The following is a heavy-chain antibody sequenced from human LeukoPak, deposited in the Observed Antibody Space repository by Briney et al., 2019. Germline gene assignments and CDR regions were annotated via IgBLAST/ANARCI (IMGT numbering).Heavy chain of an antibody. CDR3: ATLYGGQRADGY. V-gene: IGHV3-53*01. J-gene: IGHJ4*02. CDR1: GCIVSDNY. Sequence: GGSLRLSCAASGCIVSDNYMSWVRQAPGKGLEWVSSIYGGDSTEYAGSVKGRFTISRDISKNTLYLQMNSLRTEDTAVYYCATLYGGQRADGYWGQGTLVTVSS. D-gene: IGHD2-15*01. CDR2: IYGGDST.